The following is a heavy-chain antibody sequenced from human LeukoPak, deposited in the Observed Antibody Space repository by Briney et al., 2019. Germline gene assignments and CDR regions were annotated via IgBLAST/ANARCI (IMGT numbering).Heavy chain of an antibody. Sequence: SETLSLTCTVSGGSISSYYWSWIRQPPGEGLEWIGYIYTSGSTNYNLSLKSRVTISVDTSKNQFSLKLSSVTAADTAVYYCARQGGCSSTSCLNFDLWGRGTLVTVSS. V-gene: IGHV4-4*09. D-gene: IGHD2-2*01. J-gene: IGHJ2*01. CDR3: ARQGGCSSTSCLNFDL. CDR2: IYTSGST. CDR1: GGSISSYY.